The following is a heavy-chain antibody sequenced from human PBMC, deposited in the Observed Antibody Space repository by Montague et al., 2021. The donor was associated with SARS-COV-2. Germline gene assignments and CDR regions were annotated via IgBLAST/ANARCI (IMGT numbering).Heavy chain of an antibody. CDR3: AATSGDIVVMVAAYYGMDV. D-gene: IGHD2-15*01. V-gene: IGHV3-48*03. CDR1: GFTFSSYE. Sequence: SLRLSCAASGFTFSSYEMNWVRQAPGKGLEWVSYISSSGSTIYYADSVKGRFTISRDNAKNSLYLQMNSLRAEDTAVYYCAATSGDIVVMVAAYYGMDVWGQGTTVTVSS. CDR2: ISSSGSTI. J-gene: IGHJ6*02.